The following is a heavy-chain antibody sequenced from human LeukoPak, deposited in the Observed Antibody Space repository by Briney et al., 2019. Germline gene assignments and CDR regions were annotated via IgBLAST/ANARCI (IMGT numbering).Heavy chain of an antibody. J-gene: IGHJ4*02. V-gene: IGHV3-23*01. CDR1: GFPFETNA. D-gene: IGHD5-18*01. Sequence: GGSLRPSCATSGFPFETNAMSWVRQAPGKGLEWVATIGNTETFYADSVTGRFTISRDNSKNTVNLQMNRLRVEDTAIYYCAKDWIQFNRVFDCFDSWGQGTLVTVSS. CDR3: AKDWIQFNRVFDCFDS. CDR2: IGNTET.